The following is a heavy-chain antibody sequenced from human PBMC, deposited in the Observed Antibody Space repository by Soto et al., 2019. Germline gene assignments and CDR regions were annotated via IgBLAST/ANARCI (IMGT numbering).Heavy chain of an antibody. J-gene: IGHJ5*02. V-gene: IGHV4-31*03. CDR2: IYYSGST. Sequence: SVTLSLTCTVSGGSISSGGYYWSWIRQHPGKGLEWIGYIYYSGSTYYNPSLKSRVTISVDTSKNQFSLKLSSVTAADTAVYYCASTTCSGGSCYSEGWFDPWGQGTLVTVSS. CDR1: GGSISSGGYY. D-gene: IGHD2-15*01. CDR3: ASTTCSGGSCYSEGWFDP.